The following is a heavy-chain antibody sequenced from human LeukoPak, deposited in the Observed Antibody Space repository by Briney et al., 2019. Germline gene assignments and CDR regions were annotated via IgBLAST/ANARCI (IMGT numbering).Heavy chain of an antibody. V-gene: IGHV3-23*01. CDR3: ARDLILADNGGSSAHDY. D-gene: IGHD6-25*01. CDR2: ISGSGGST. J-gene: IGHJ4*02. Sequence: GGSLRLSCAASGFTFSSYGMSWVRQAPGKGLEWVSAISGSGGSTYYADSVKGRFTNSRDNAKNSLYLQMNSLRDEDTAVYYCARDLILADNGGSSAHDYWGQGTLVTVSS. CDR1: GFTFSSYG.